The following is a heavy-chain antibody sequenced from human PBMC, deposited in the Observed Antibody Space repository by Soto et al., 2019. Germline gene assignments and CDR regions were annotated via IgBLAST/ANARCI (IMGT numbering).Heavy chain of an antibody. CDR2: ISWNSGSI. CDR3: AKDMSYSSSWYWGPYGMDV. J-gene: IGHJ6*02. V-gene: IGHV3-9*01. D-gene: IGHD6-13*01. Sequence: GGSLRLSCAASGFTFDDYAMHWVRQAPGKGLEWVSGISWNSGSIGYADSVKGRFTISRDNAKNSLYLQMNSLRAEDTALYYCAKDMSYSSSWYWGPYGMDVWGQGTTVTVSS. CDR1: GFTFDDYA.